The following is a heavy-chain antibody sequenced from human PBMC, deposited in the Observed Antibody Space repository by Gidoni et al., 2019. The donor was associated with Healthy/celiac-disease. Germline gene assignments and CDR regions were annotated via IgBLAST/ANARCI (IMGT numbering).Heavy chain of an antibody. D-gene: IGHD3-22*01. Sequence: QVQLQESGPGLVKPSETLSLTCPVSGGSISSYYWSWIRQPPGKGLEWIGYIYYSGSTNYNPSLKSRVTISVDTSKNQFSLKLSSVTAADTAVYYCARDPAIGGYFDYWGQGTLVTVSS. J-gene: IGHJ4*02. CDR1: GGSISSYY. CDR3: ARDPAIGGYFDY. CDR2: IYYSGST. V-gene: IGHV4-59*01.